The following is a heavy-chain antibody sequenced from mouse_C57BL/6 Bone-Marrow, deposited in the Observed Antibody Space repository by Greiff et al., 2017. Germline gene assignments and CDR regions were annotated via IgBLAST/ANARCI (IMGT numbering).Heavy chain of an antibody. CDR1: GYTFTSYW. V-gene: IGHV1-64*01. J-gene: IGHJ2*01. CDR2: IHPTSGST. CDR3: AALLLRHFDG. Sequence: QVQLQQPGAELVKPGASVKLSCKASGYTFTSYWMHWVKQRPGQGLEWIGMIHPTSGSTNYNEKFKSKATLTVDKSSSTAYMQLSSLTSEDSAVYYWAALLLRHFDGWGQGTTLTVSS. D-gene: IGHD1-2*01.